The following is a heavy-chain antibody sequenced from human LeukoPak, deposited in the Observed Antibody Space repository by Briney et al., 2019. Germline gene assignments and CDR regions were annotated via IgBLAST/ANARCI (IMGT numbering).Heavy chain of an antibody. V-gene: IGHV4-31*03. CDR3: ARDLTGTTRVDY. CDR2: IYYSGST. CDR1: GGSISSGGYY. D-gene: IGHD1-20*01. J-gene: IGHJ4*02. Sequence: PSQTLSLTCTVSGGSISSGGYYWSWIRQHPGKGLEWIGYIYYSGSTYYNPSLKSRATISVDTSKNQFSLKLSSVTAADTAVYYCARDLTGTTRVDYWGQGTRVSVSS.